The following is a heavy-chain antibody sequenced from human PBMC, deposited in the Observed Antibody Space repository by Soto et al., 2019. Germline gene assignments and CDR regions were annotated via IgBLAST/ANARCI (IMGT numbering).Heavy chain of an antibody. D-gene: IGHD3-22*01. CDR2: VTSSSSSM. CDR3: AREADFASSGYVLDY. CDR1: GFTFGNYW. Sequence: GGSLRLSCAASGFTFGNYWMHWVRQAPGKGLEWVSSVTSSSSSMLYADSVKGRFTISRDDAKDSLFLQMNSLRADDTAVYYCAREADFASSGYVLDYWGQGTLVTVSS. V-gene: IGHV3-21*01. J-gene: IGHJ4*02.